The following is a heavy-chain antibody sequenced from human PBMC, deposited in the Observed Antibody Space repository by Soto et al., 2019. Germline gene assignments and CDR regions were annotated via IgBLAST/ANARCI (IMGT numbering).Heavy chain of an antibody. V-gene: IGHV1-8*01. CDR3: ARGKAGNFAD. J-gene: IGHJ4*02. CDR1: GYTFTDYD. CDR2: MNPNSGNT. D-gene: IGHD4-4*01. Sequence: QVQLVQSGAEVKKPGASVKVSCKASGYTFTDYDINWVRQATGQELEWMGWMNPNSGNTGYAQKFQGRVTMTRNTSISTAYMALSSLTSDDTAVFYCARGKAGNFADWGQGTLVTVSS.